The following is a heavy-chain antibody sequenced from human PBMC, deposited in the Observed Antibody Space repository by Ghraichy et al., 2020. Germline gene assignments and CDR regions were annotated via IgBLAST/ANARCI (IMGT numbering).Heavy chain of an antibody. D-gene: IGHD4-17*01. CDR2: IIPIFGTA. CDR1: GGTFSSYA. CDR3: ARDLHGDYTGAFDI. Sequence: SVKFSCKASGGTFSSYAISWVRQAPGQGLEWMGGIIPIFGTANYAQKFQGRVTITADESTSTAYMELSSLRSEDTAVYYCARDLHGDYTGAFDIWGQGTMVTVSS. J-gene: IGHJ3*02. V-gene: IGHV1-69*13.